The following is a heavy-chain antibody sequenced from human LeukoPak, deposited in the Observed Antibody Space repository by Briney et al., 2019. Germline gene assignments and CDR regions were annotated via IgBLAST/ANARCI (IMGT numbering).Heavy chain of an antibody. CDR3: ASPRDIVEVVATTAGYFDL. D-gene: IGHD2-15*01. J-gene: IGHJ2*01. CDR1: GGTFSSYA. Sequence: SVKVSCKASGGTFSSYAISWVRQAPGQGLEWMGGIIPIFGTANYAQKFQGRVTITADESTSTAYMELSSLRSEDTAVYYCASPRDIVEVVATTAGYFDLWGRGTLVTVSS. V-gene: IGHV1-69*13. CDR2: IIPIFGTA.